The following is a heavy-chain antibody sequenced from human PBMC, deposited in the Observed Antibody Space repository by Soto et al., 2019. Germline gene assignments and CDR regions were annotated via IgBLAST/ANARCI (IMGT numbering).Heavy chain of an antibody. CDR3: AKEETRLRYFDYSGY. CDR1: GFPFSSYA. Sequence: PGGSLRLSCAASGFPFSSYAMSWVRQAPGKGLEWVSAISGSGGSTYYADSVKGRFTISRDNSKNTLYLQMNSLRAEDTAVYYCAKEETRLRYFDYSGYWGQGTLVTVSS. CDR2: ISGSGGST. V-gene: IGHV3-23*01. J-gene: IGHJ4*02. D-gene: IGHD3-9*01.